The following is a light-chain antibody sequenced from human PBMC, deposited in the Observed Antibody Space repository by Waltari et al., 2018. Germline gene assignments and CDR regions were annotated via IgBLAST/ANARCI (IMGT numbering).Light chain of an antibody. CDR3: SSYSSTTTRVI. CDR1: STDIGGYFF. J-gene: IGLJ2*01. V-gene: IGLV2-14*03. CDR2: GVS. Sequence: QSALTQPASVSGSPGQSITISCTGSSTDIGGYFFVSWYQQHPCTSPKLIIDGVSNRPLGVSERFSGSKSDNTASLTISGLQTEDEADYYCSSYSSTTTRVIFGGGTRLTVL.